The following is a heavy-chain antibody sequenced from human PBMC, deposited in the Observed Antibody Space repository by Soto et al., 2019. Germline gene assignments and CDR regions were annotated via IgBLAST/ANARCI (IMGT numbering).Heavy chain of an antibody. J-gene: IGHJ5*02. Sequence: SETLSLTCSVSDGSISTRDYYWGWIRQPPGKGLEWIASVSSGLSTYYNPSLKSRVTIPEDKSKNQIRLSLSSVAAADTAVYDGARAGDSRGYAQPWGQGTQVTVAS. CDR1: DGSISTRDYY. V-gene: IGHV4-39*06. CDR2: VSSGLST. CDR3: ARAGDSRGYAQP. D-gene: IGHD3-22*01.